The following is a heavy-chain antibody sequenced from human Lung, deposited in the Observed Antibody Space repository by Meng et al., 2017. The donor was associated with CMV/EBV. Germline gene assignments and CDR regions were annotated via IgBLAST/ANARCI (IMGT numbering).Heavy chain of an antibody. CDR2: FIPMFNIS. CDR1: GGTFSNYP. Sequence: SVKVSCKTSGGTFSNYPINWVRQAPGQGLEWMGRFIPMFNISGFAQRFQGRISITADTSTSTGYMELSSLTSEDTAVYFCARGLRYFDWLSPSNYYYGMAFWGQGHXVHVAS. J-gene: IGHJ6*02. V-gene: IGHV1-69*02. D-gene: IGHD3-9*01. CDR3: ARGLRYFDWLSPSNYYYGMAF.